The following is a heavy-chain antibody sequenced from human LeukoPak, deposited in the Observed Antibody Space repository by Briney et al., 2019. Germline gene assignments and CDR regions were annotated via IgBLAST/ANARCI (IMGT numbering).Heavy chain of an antibody. D-gene: IGHD3-16*01. J-gene: IGHJ4*02. CDR2: IYYSGST. Sequence: SETLSLTCTVSGGSISSYYWSWIRQPPGKGLEWIGYIYYSGSTNYNPSLKSRVTISVDTSKNQFSLKLNSVTAADTAVYYCAREPGWFMITFGGVSAFDYWGQGILVTVSS. V-gene: IGHV4-59*12. CDR3: AREPGWFMITFGGVSAFDY. CDR1: GGSISSYY.